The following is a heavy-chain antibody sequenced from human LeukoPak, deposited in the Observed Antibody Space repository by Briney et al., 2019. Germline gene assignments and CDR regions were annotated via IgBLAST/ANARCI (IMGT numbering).Heavy chain of an antibody. J-gene: IGHJ3*02. CDR1: GFSFSTYW. CDR2: ISGSGGTT. V-gene: IGHV3-23*01. Sequence: GGSLRLSCAASGFSFSTYWMSWVRQAPGKGLERVTAISGSGGTTYNADSVKGRFTISRDNSKSTLYLQMNSLRAEDTALYYCAKSRSAYPRVDGFDMWGQGTMVTVSS. CDR3: AKSRSAYPRVDGFDM. D-gene: IGHD3-3*01.